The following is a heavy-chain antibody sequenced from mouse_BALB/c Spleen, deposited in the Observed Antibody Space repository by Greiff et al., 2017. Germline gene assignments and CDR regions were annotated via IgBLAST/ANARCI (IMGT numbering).Heavy chain of an antibody. CDR2: INSNGGST. CDR3: ARTGTYYYAMDY. D-gene: IGHD4-1*01. CDR1: GFTFSSYG. Sequence: VQLKESGGGLVQPGGSLKLSCAASGFTFSSYGMSWVRQTPDKRLELVATINSNGGSTYYPDSVKGRFTISRDNAKNTLYLQMSSLKSEDTAMYYCARTGTYYYAMDYWGQGTSVTVSS. V-gene: IGHV5-6-3*01. J-gene: IGHJ4*01.